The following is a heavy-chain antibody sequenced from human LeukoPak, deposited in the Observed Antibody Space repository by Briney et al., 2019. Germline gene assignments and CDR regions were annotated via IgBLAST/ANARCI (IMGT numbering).Heavy chain of an antibody. Sequence: GGSLRLSCAASGFAFSSYWMSWVRQAPGKGLEWVANVNQVGSDKYYMDSVKGRFTISRENAENSLDLQMNNLKAEDTAVYYCARGVFATGWYPDNFDYWGQGILVTVSS. D-gene: IGHD6-19*01. J-gene: IGHJ4*02. CDR1: GFAFSSYW. CDR2: VNQVGSDK. CDR3: ARGVFATGWYPDNFDY. V-gene: IGHV3-7*01.